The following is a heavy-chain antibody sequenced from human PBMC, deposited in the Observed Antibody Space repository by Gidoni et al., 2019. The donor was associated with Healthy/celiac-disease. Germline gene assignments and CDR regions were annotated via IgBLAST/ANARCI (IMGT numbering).Heavy chain of an antibody. V-gene: IGHV2-5*02. D-gene: IGHD4-17*01. CDR2: IYWDDDK. J-gene: IGHJ4*02. CDR3: AHTQVDGDYVFY. Sequence: QITLKESGPTLVKPTQPLTLTCPFSGFSLSTSGVGVGWIRQPPGKALEWLALIYWDDDKRYSPSLKSRLTITKDTSKNQVVLTMTNMDPVDTATYYCAHTQVDGDYVFYWGQGTLVTVSS. CDR1: GFSLSTSGVG.